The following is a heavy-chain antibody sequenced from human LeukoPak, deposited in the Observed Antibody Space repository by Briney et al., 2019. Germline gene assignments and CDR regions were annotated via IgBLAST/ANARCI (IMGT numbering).Heavy chain of an antibody. CDR2: IYYSVST. D-gene: IGHD6-19*01. CDR1: GGSISSDY. V-gene: IGHV4-59*01. Sequence: SETLSLTCTVPGGSISSDYWSWIRQPPRTGLGWVGYIYYSVSTNYNPSPKSRVTISVDTSKNQFSLKLSSVTAADTAVYYCARLNSGWYVGWYYYGMDVWGKGTTVTVSS. J-gene: IGHJ6*04. CDR3: ARLNSGWYVGWYYYGMDV.